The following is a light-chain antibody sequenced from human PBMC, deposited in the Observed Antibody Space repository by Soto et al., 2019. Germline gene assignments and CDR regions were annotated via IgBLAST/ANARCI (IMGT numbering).Light chain of an antibody. J-gene: IGLJ1*01. Sequence: QYVLSHPPSASWTPGHTVTISCSGSTSNIGSNYVYWYQQLPGMAPKLLIYSNSQRPLGVPVRFSGSKSGTSASLAISGLQSEDEADYYCATWDDRIYVFGAGTKVTVL. CDR2: SNS. V-gene: IGLV1-47*01. CDR1: TSNIGSNY. CDR3: ATWDDRIYV.